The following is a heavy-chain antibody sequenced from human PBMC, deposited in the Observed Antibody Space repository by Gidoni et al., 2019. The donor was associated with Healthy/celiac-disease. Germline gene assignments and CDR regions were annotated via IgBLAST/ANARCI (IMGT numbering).Heavy chain of an antibody. CDR2: IYYSGST. CDR1: GCSITRGGYY. J-gene: IGHJ3*02. CDR3: ARGGYGSGSYFVLDAFDI. V-gene: IGHV4-31*03. D-gene: IGHD3-10*01. Sequence: QVQLQESGPGLVKPSQTLSLTCTFSGCSITRGGYYWSGIRQHPGKGLEWIGYIYYSGSTYYNPSLKSRVTISVDTSKNQFSLKLSSVTAADTAVYYCARGGYGSGSYFVLDAFDIWGQGTMVTVSS.